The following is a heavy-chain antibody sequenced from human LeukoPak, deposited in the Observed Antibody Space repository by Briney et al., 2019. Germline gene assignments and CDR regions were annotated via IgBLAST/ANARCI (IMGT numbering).Heavy chain of an antibody. J-gene: IGHJ3*02. V-gene: IGHV3-23*01. Sequence: PGGSLRLSCAASGFTFSSYAMTWVRQAPGEGLEWVSAISGSGGSTYYADSVKGRFTISRDNSKNTLFLQMNSLRAEDTAVYYCAKGSDSSGLDAFDIWGQGTMVTVSS. CDR3: AKGSDSSGLDAFDI. CDR2: ISGSGGST. D-gene: IGHD6-19*01. CDR1: GFTFSSYA.